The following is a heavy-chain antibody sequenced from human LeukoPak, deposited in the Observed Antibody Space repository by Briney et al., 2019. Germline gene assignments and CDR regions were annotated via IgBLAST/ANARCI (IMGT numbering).Heavy chain of an antibody. J-gene: IGHJ4*02. CDR3: TRAAVYTANYDY. CDR1: GSSISGYY. CDR2: ISDTGST. D-gene: IGHD3-16*01. Sequence: SETLSLTCTVSGSSISGYYWSWIRRPAGRGLEWIGRISDTGSTNYNPSLRSRLTMSVDTSKNQFSLRLTSVTAADTAVYYCTRAAVYTANYDYWGQGALVTVSS. V-gene: IGHV4-4*07.